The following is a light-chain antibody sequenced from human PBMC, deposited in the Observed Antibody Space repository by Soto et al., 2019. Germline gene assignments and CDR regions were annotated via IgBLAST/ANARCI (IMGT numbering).Light chain of an antibody. CDR3: QPYDATNQV. CDR1: SGSIASNY. J-gene: IGLJ3*02. Sequence: NFMLTQPHSVSASPGKTVIISCTRSSGSIASNYVQWYQQRPGSSPTTVIYEDNQRPSGVPDRFSGSIDSSSNSASLTISGLETEDEADYYCQPYDATNQVFGGGTKLTVL. CDR2: EDN. V-gene: IGLV6-57*01.